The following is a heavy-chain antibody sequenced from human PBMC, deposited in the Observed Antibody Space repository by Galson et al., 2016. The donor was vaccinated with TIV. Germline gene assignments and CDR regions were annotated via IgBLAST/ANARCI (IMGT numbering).Heavy chain of an antibody. V-gene: IGHV1-2*06. D-gene: IGHD3-9*01. J-gene: IGHJ3*02. CDR1: GYSFTGYY. Sequence: SVKVSCTASGYSFTGYYMHCVRQAPGQGLEWLGRINPSNDVTDYAQHFQGGVTLPRDTSITKVYMELSSLSSDDTAVYYCAKAGAVLRYFAWLFDAFDIWGQGTMVAVSS. CDR3: AKAGAVLRYFAWLFDAFDI. CDR2: INPSNDVT.